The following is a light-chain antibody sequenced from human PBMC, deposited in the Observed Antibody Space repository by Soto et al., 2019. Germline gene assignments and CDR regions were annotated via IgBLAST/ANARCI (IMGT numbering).Light chain of an antibody. CDR2: EVT. CDR1: SSDVGNGYDS. V-gene: IGLV2-14*01. J-gene: IGLJ2*01. Sequence: QSALTQPASVSGSPGQSITISCTGTSSDVGNGYDSVSWYQQHPGKAPKLMIYEVTNRPSGVSSRFSGSKSGNTASLTISGLQAEDEADYYCCSFALRSTLIFGGGTKLTVL. CDR3: CSFALRSTLI.